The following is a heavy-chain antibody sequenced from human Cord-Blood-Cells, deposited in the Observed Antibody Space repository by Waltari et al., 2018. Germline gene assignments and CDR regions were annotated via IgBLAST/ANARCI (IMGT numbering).Heavy chain of an antibody. CDR3: ASHYDSSGYYYYYGMDV. CDR1: GGTFSSYA. CDR2: IIPIFGTA. Sequence: VQLVQSGAEVKKPGSSVKVSCKASGGTFSSYAISWVRQAPGPGLEWMGGIIPIFGTANYAQKFQGRVTITADESTSTAYMELSSLRSEDTAVYYCASHYDSSGYYYYYGMDVWGQGTTVTVSS. J-gene: IGHJ6*02. D-gene: IGHD3-22*01. V-gene: IGHV1-69*01.